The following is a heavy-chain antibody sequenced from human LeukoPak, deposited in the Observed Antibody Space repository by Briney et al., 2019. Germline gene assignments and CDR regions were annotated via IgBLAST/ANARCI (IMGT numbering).Heavy chain of an antibody. CDR2: IYYSGST. CDR1: GGSISSSSYY. D-gene: IGHD2-2*01. CDR3: AREEILGYCSSTSCYGRGNAFDI. Sequence: SETLSLTCTVSGGSISSSSYYWGWIRQPPGNGLEWIGSIYYSGSTYYNPSLKSRVTISVDTSKNQFSLKLSSVTAADTAVYYCAREEILGYCSSTSCYGRGNAFDIWGQGTMVTVSS. J-gene: IGHJ3*02. V-gene: IGHV4-39*07.